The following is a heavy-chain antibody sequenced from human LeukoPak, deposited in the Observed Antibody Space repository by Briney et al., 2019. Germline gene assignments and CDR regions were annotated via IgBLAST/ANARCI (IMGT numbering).Heavy chain of an antibody. D-gene: IGHD5-18*01. V-gene: IGHV4-59*01. CDR1: GGSISSYY. CDR2: IYYSGST. Sequence: SETLSLTCTVSGGSISSYYWSWIRQPPGKGLEWIGYIYYSGSTNYNPSLKSRDTISVDTSKNQFSLKLSSVTAADTAVYYCARTLRGYSYGPFDYWGQGTLVTVSS. CDR3: ARTLRGYSYGPFDY. J-gene: IGHJ4*02.